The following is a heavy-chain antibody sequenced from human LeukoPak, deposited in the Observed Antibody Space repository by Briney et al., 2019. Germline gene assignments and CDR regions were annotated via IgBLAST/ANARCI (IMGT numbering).Heavy chain of an antibody. Sequence: SVKVSCKASGGTFSSYAISWVRQAPGQGLEWMGGIIPIFGTANYAQKFQGRVTITADESTSTAYMELSSLRSEDTAVYYCARVPYDFWSGYYPKESYNWFDPWGQGTLVTVSS. CDR1: GGTFSSYA. CDR3: ARVPYDFWSGYYPKESYNWFDP. J-gene: IGHJ5*02. D-gene: IGHD3-3*01. CDR2: IIPIFGTA. V-gene: IGHV1-69*13.